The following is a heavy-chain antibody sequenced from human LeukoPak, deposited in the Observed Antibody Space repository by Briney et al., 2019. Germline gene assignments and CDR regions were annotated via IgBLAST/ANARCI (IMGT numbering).Heavy chain of an antibody. Sequence: SQTLSLTCTVSGGSISSGDYYWSWIRQPPGKGLEWIGYIYYSGSTYYNPSLKSRVTMSVDTSKNQFSLKLSSVTAADTAVYYCARGAKYSYYYYMDVWGKGTTVTVSS. CDR1: GGSISSGDYY. D-gene: IGHD5-18*01. CDR3: ARGAKYSYYYYMDV. CDR2: IYYSGST. V-gene: IGHV4-30-4*08. J-gene: IGHJ6*03.